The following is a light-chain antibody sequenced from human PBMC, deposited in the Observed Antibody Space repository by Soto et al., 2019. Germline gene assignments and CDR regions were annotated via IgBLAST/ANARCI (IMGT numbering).Light chain of an antibody. V-gene: IGKV1-5*03. Sequence: DIQMTQSPSTLSASVGDRVTITCRASQSISSWLAWYQQKPGKAPKLLIYKASSLGSGVPSRFIGSGSGTECTITISRLPPDDFATYYCQQYNSYWTCGQGTKVEIK. CDR3: QQYNSYWT. J-gene: IGKJ1*01. CDR2: KAS. CDR1: QSISSW.